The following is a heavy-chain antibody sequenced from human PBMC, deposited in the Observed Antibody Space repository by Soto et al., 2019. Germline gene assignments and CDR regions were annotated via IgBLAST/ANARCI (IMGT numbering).Heavy chain of an antibody. Sequence: ASVKVSCKASGYTFTSYGISWVRQAPGQGLEWMGWISAYNGNTNYAQKLQGRVTMTTDTSTSTAYMELRSLRSDDTAVYYCARDFLFPWIQLWVPPRPGDYYYGMDVWGQGTTVTVAS. CDR2: ISAYNGNT. CDR1: GYTFTSYG. CDR3: ARDFLFPWIQLWVPPRPGDYYYGMDV. D-gene: IGHD5-18*01. V-gene: IGHV1-18*01. J-gene: IGHJ6*02.